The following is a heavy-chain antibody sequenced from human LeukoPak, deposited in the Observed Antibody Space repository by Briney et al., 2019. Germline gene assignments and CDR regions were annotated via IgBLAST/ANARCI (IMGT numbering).Heavy chain of an antibody. CDR3: AKALNYWYFDL. Sequence: GGSLRLSCAASGFTFSTYWMHWVRQAPGKWLVWVSRITNDGSSTIYADSVKGRFTISRDNAKNTLYLQMNSLRAEDTATYYCAKALNYWYFDLWGRGNLVTVSS. CDR2: ITNDGSST. CDR1: GFTFSTYW. V-gene: IGHV3-74*01. J-gene: IGHJ2*01.